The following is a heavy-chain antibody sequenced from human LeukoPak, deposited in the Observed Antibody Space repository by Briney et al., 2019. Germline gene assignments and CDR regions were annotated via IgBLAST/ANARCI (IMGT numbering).Heavy chain of an antibody. CDR2: ITAGNGNT. CDR3: ARDLARGYSYGYNAFDI. Sequence: GASVKASCKASGYTFSSYGIGWMRQAPRQGLEWMGWITAGNGNTNYAQKVQGRVTMTTDTSTSTAYMELRSLRSDDTAVYFCARDLARGYSYGYNAFDIWGQGTMVTVSS. CDR1: GYTFSSYG. D-gene: IGHD5-18*01. V-gene: IGHV1-18*01. J-gene: IGHJ3*02.